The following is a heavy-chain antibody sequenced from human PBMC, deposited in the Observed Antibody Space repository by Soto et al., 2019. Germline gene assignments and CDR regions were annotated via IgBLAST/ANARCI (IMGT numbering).Heavy chain of an antibody. CDR2: ISGSGGRT. Sequence: DVQLLESGGGLVQPGGSLGLSCAASGFTFSSHAMSWVRQAPGKGLEWVSLISGSGGRTYFADSVKGRFTISRDNSKNTMYLQMNSLRVEDTAVYYCAKVDTVAGTSPFESWGQGILVTVSS. V-gene: IGHV3-23*01. CDR1: GFTFSSHA. CDR3: AKVDTVAGTSPFES. J-gene: IGHJ4*02. D-gene: IGHD6-19*01.